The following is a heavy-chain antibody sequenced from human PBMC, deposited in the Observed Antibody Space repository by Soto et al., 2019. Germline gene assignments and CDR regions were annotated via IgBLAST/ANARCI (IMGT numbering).Heavy chain of an antibody. Sequence: PGGLLILSWAAAGFTFISHAMHWIRQAQGKGLEWLSAISGNANDIYYADSVKGRFTISRDSSTNTVFLQMNSLRAEDTALYYCAKKRSGSWSMGCFDSWGQGTRVTGSS. D-gene: IGHD3-16*01. J-gene: IGHJ4*02. V-gene: IGHV3-23*01. CDR2: ISGNANDI. CDR3: AKKRSGSWSMGCFDS. CDR1: GFTFISHA.